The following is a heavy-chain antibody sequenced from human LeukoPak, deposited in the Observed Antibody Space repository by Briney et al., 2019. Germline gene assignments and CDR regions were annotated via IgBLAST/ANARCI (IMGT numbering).Heavy chain of an antibody. CDR1: GGSISSGDYY. Sequence: SQTLSLTCTVSGGSISSGDYYWSWIRQHPGKGLEWIGYIYYSGSTYYNPSLKSRVTISLDTSKNQFSLRLTSVTAADTAVHYCARFNGGSGRKGIDYWGQGTLVTVSS. J-gene: IGHJ4*02. D-gene: IGHD3-10*01. CDR2: IYYSGST. CDR3: ARFNGGSGRKGIDY. V-gene: IGHV4-31*03.